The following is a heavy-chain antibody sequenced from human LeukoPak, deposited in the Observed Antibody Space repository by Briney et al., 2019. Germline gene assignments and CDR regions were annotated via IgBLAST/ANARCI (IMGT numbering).Heavy chain of an antibody. CDR3: ASWYYDFWSGYYPFDY. Sequence: SETLSHTCAVYGGSFSGYYWSWIRQPPGKGLEWIGEINHSGSTNYNPSLKSRVTISVDTSKNQFSLKLSSVTAADTAVYYCASWYYDFWSGYYPFDYWGQGTLVTVSS. J-gene: IGHJ4*02. V-gene: IGHV4-34*01. CDR2: INHSGST. D-gene: IGHD3-3*01. CDR1: GGSFSGYY.